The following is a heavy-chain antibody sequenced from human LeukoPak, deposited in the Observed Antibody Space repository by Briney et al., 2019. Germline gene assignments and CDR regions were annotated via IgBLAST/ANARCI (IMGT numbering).Heavy chain of an antibody. CDR2: ISYDGSNK. V-gene: IGHV3-30*04. J-gene: IGHJ3*02. CDR1: GFTFSSYA. Sequence: PGGSLRLSCAASGFTFSSYAMHWVRQAPGKGLEWVAVISYDGSNKYYADSVKGRFTISRDNSKNTLYLQMNSLRAEDTAVYYCASLPITMVRGVHDAFDIWGQGTMVTVSS. CDR3: ASLPITMVRGVHDAFDI. D-gene: IGHD3-10*01.